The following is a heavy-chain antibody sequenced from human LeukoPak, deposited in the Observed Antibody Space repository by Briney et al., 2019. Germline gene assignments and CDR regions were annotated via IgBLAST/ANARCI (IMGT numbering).Heavy chain of an antibody. Sequence: SETLSLTCTVSGGSISSSSYYWGWIRQPPGKGLEWIGSIYYSGSTYYNPSLKSRVTISVDTSKNQFSLKLSSVTAADTAVYYCARDRLTNSREAFDIWGQGTMVTVSS. J-gene: IGHJ3*02. CDR1: GGSISSSSYY. D-gene: IGHD4/OR15-4a*01. CDR2: IYYSGST. CDR3: ARDRLTNSREAFDI. V-gene: IGHV4-39*07.